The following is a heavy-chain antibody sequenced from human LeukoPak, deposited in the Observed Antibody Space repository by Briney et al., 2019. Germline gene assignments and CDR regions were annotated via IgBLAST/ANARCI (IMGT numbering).Heavy chain of an antibody. J-gene: IGHJ4*02. V-gene: IGHV3-23*01. CDR2: ISGSGGST. CDR3: ARGSLAWSGTFDY. D-gene: IGHD3-3*01. CDR1: GFTFNNYA. Sequence: GGSLRLSCAASGFTFNNYAMSWVRQAPGKGLEWVSSISGSGGSTYYADSVKGRFTISRDNSRNTLYLQMNSLRAEDTTMYYCARGSLAWSGTFDYWGQGTLVTVSS.